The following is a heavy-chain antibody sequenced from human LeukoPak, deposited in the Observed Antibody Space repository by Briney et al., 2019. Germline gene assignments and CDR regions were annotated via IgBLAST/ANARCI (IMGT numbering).Heavy chain of an antibody. Sequence: QPSGSLRLSCGASGFTFNSYEMNWVRQAPGKGLEWVSYISSSGTTIYYADAVKGRFTISRDNSKNSLYLQMNSLRAEDTAVYYCARRWGDSSSPLVSWGQGTLVTVSS. V-gene: IGHV3-48*03. CDR1: GFTFNSYE. D-gene: IGHD3-22*01. J-gene: IGHJ4*02. CDR3: ARRWGDSSSPLVS. CDR2: ISSSGTTI.